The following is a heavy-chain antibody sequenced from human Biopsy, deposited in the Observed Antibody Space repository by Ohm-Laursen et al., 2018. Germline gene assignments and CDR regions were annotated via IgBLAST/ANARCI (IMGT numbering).Heavy chain of an antibody. J-gene: IGHJ6*02. CDR1: GFSVSSYD. Sequence: SLRLSCTASGFSVSSYDMNWVRQAPGKGLEWVSYISETSSHIYDADSVRGRFTVARDNDKNSLYLQLNSLRVEDTAVYYCARDSSRRAREGGMDVWGQGTTVTVSS. CDR3: ARDSSRRAREGGMDV. D-gene: IGHD6-6*01. CDR2: ISETSSHI. V-gene: IGHV3-21*01.